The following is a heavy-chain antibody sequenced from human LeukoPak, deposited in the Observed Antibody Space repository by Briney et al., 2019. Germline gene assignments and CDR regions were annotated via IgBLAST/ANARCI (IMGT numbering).Heavy chain of an antibody. V-gene: IGHV3-73*01. CDR3: MGNYYGSGSYADFDY. Sequence: QAGESLRLSCAASGFTFSGSALHWVRQASGKGLEWVGRIRSTANGYATAYAASVKGRFTISRDDSKNTAYLQMDSLKTEDTAVYYCMGNYYGSGSYADFDYWGQGTLVTVSS. CDR1: GFTFSGSA. J-gene: IGHJ4*02. CDR2: IRSTANGYAT. D-gene: IGHD3-10*01.